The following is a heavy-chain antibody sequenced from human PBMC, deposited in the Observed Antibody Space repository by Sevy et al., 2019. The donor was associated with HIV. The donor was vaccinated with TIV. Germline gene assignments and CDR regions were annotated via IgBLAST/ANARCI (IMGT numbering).Heavy chain of an antibody. CDR3: AAQSTFFFSFDT. J-gene: IGHJ4*02. CDR1: RGSISSGEFY. CDR2: IYTTGIT. D-gene: IGHD2-2*01. V-gene: IGHV4-61*02. Sequence: SETLSLTCTVSRGSISSGEFYYNWIRQPAGKGLEWIGRIYTTGITAYNPSLRSRVILSVDRTRNQFSLKMLSVTAADTAAYYRAAQSTFFFSFDTWGQGIQVTVSS.